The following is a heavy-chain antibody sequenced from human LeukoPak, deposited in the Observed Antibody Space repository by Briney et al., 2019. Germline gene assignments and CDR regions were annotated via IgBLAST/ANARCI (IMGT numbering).Heavy chain of an antibody. Sequence: ASVKVSCKASGYTFTSYGISWVRPAPGQGLEWMGWISAYNGNTNYAQKLQGRVTMTTDTSTSTAYMELRSLRSDDTAVYYCARVGSGSYVDAFDIWGQGTMVTVSS. CDR2: ISAYNGNT. CDR1: GYTFTSYG. V-gene: IGHV1-18*04. D-gene: IGHD3-10*01. J-gene: IGHJ3*02. CDR3: ARVGSGSYVDAFDI.